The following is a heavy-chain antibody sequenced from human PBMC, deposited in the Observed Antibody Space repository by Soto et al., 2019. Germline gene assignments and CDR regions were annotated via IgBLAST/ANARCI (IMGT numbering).Heavy chain of an antibody. J-gene: IGHJ4*02. Sequence: PGGSLRLSCAGSGFNFSNYAMNWVRQTPGKGLEWVSAISGSGGSTYYADSVKGRFTISRDNSKNTPYLQMNSLRAEDTAVYYCAKTYDGYSYGYPVDYWGQGTLVTVSS. CDR1: GFNFSNYA. CDR3: AKTYDGYSYGYPVDY. V-gene: IGHV3-23*01. CDR2: ISGSGGST. D-gene: IGHD5-18*01.